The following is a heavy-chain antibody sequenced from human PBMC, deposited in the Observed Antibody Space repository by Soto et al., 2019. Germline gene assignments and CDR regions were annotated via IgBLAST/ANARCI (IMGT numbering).Heavy chain of an antibody. V-gene: IGHV3-7*01. CDR1: GFTFSSYW. J-gene: IGHJ6*03. CDR2: IKQDGSEK. Sequence: ESLKISCAASGFTFSSYWMSWVRQAPGKGLEWVANIKQDGSEKYYVDSVKGRFTISRDNAKNSLYLQMNSLRAEDTAVYYCARDSKDCSSTSCYVHYYYYYYMDVWGKGTTVTVSS. CDR3: ARDSKDCSSTSCYVHYYYYYYMDV. D-gene: IGHD2-2*01.